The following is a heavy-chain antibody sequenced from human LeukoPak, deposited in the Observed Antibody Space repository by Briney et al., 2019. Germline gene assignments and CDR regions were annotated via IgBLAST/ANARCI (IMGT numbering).Heavy chain of an antibody. CDR2: ISSSSSTI. CDR3: AKASGYCSSTSCYWGDNWFDP. D-gene: IGHD2-2*01. V-gene: IGHV3-48*01. CDR1: GFTFSSYS. J-gene: IGHJ5*02. Sequence: GALRLSCAASGFTFSSYSMNWVRQAPGKGLEWVSYISSSSSTIYYADSVKGRFTISRDNAKNSLYLQMNSLRAEDTAVYYCAKASGYCSSTSCYWGDNWFDPWGQGTLVTVSS.